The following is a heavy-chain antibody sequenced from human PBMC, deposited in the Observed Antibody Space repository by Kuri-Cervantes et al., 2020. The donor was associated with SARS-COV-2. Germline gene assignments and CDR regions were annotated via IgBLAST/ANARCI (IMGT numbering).Heavy chain of an antibody. J-gene: IGHJ2*01. V-gene: IGHV4-59*01. Sequence: SETLSLTCSLSGNSITYYYWFWVRQSPEKGLEWVAYIHSSGLTSYNPSLGSRVGTTLDTSRNQLSLNMDSVTAADTAIYYCARGLVGYTLKPKMWWYFDVWGLGALVTVSS. D-gene: IGHD2-21*01. CDR1: GNSITYYY. CDR2: IHSSGLT. CDR3: ARGLVGYTLKPKMWWYFDV.